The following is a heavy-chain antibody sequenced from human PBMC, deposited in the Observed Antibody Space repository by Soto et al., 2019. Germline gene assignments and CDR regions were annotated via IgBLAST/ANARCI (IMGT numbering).Heavy chain of an antibody. J-gene: IGHJ4*02. V-gene: IGHV1-69*06. CDR3: ARGYYYDSSGYYYDYFDY. Sequence: QVQLVQSGAEVKKPGSSVKVSCKASGGTFSSYAISWVRQAPGQRLEWMGGIIPIFGTANYAQKFQGRVTITADKSTSTAYMELSSLRSEDTAVYYCARGYYYDSSGYYYDYFDYWGQGTLVTVSS. CDR1: GGTFSSYA. CDR2: IIPIFGTA. D-gene: IGHD3-22*01.